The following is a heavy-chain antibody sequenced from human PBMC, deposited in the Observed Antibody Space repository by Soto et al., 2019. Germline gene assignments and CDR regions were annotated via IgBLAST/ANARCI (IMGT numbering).Heavy chain of an antibody. Sequence: SSETLSLTCTVSGGSISSYYWSWIRQPPGKGLEWIGYIYYSGSTNYNPSLKSRVTISVDTSKNQFSLKLSSVTAADTAVYYCARRHGYTFDYWGQGTLVTVSS. CDR2: IYYSGST. J-gene: IGHJ4*02. D-gene: IGHD3-16*02. CDR3: ARRHGYTFDY. V-gene: IGHV4-59*08. CDR1: GGSISSYY.